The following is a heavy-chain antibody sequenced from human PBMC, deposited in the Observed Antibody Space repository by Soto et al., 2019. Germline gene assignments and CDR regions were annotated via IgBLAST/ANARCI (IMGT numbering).Heavy chain of an antibody. CDR3: ARQGKPYPPPRDSYGMDV. V-gene: IGHV1-2*02. CDR2: INPHSGDT. J-gene: IGHJ6*02. Sequence: GASVKVSCKSSGYTFIYYYLHWVRQAPGQGLEWMGWINPHSGDTYYAAKFQGRVTMTRDTSITTVFLALSRLTSDDTALYFCARQGKPYPPPRDSYGMDVWGQGTSVTVSS. CDR1: GYTFIYYY. D-gene: IGHD2-21*01.